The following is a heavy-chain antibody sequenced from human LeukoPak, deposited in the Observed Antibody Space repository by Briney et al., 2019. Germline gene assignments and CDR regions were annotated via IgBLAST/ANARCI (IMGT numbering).Heavy chain of an antibody. CDR1: GFTFGDYG. CDR3: TRDADGDYEVVDY. CDR2: IKSKAYGGTT. D-gene: IGHD4-17*01. J-gene: IGHJ4*02. V-gene: IGHV3-49*03. Sequence: GGSLRLSCTASGFTFGDYGMSWFRQAPGKGLEWLGFIKSKAYGGTTEYAASVKGRFTISRDDSKSIAYLQMNSLRTEDTAVYYCTRDADGDYEVVDYWGQGTLVIVSS.